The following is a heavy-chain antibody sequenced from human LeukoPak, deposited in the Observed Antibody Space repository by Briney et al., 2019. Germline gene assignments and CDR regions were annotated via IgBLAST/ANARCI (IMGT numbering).Heavy chain of an antibody. D-gene: IGHD3-10*01. Sequence: GGSLRLSCAASGFTFSSYSMNWVRQAPGRGLEWVSSISSSSSYIYYADSVRGRFTISRDNAKNSLYLQMNSLRAEDTAVYYCARASLLWFGELLARYYYYGMDVWGQGTTVTVSS. CDR2: ISSSSSYI. J-gene: IGHJ6*02. CDR3: ARASLLWFGELLARYYYYGMDV. CDR1: GFTFSSYS. V-gene: IGHV3-21*01.